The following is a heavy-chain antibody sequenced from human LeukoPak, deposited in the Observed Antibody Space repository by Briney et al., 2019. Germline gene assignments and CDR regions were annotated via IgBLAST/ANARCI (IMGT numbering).Heavy chain of an antibody. Sequence: QTGGSLKLSCVASGFNFSSYSMQWVRQAPGKGLEYVSVISSNGGSTYYANSVKGGFTISRDNSKNTLYLQMGSLRAEDMAVYYCAREKGGFDIWGQGTMVTVSS. CDR1: GFNFSSYS. J-gene: IGHJ3*02. CDR3: AREKGGFDI. D-gene: IGHD2-15*01. CDR2: ISSNGGST. V-gene: IGHV3-64*01.